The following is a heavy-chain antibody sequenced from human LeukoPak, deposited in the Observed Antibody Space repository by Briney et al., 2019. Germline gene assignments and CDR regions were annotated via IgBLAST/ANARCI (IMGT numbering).Heavy chain of an antibody. V-gene: IGHV1-18*01. CDR1: GYTFTSYG. D-gene: IGHD1-1*01. Sequence: ASVKVSCKASGYTFTSYGISWVRQAPGQGLAWMGWISAYNGNTNYAQELQGRVTMTTDTSTSTAYMELRSLRSDDTAVYYCARDVKLRSMVSLYYYYGMDVWGQGTTVTVSS. CDR3: ARDVKLRSMVSLYYYYGMDV. CDR2: ISAYNGNT. J-gene: IGHJ6*02.